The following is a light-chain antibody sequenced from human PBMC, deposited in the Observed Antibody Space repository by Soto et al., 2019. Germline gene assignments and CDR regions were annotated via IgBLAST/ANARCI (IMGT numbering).Light chain of an antibody. CDR1: SSDVGSYNL. CDR3: CSYAGSSTWV. Sequence: QSVLTQPASVSGSPGQSITISCTGTSSDVGSYNLVSWYQKHPGKAPKLMIYEDSKRPSGVSNRFSGSKSGNTASLTISGLQTEDAADYYCCSYAGSSTWVFGGGTKLTVL. CDR2: EDS. V-gene: IGLV2-23*01. J-gene: IGLJ3*02.